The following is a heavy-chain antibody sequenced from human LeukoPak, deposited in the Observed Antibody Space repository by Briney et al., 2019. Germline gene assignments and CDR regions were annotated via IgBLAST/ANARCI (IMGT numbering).Heavy chain of an antibody. J-gene: IGHJ4*02. Sequence: GGSLRLSCAASGFTFSSYGMHWVRQAPGKGLGWVAFIRYDGSNKYYADSVKGRFTISRDNSKNTLYLQMNSLRTEDTAVYYCAKTMSPYYYDSSGFWGQGTLVTVSS. V-gene: IGHV3-30*02. D-gene: IGHD3-22*01. CDR2: IRYDGSNK. CDR1: GFTFSSYG. CDR3: AKTMSPYYYDSSGF.